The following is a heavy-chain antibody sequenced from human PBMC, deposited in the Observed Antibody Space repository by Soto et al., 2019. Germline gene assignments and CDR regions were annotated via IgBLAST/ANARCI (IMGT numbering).Heavy chain of an antibody. CDR2: LSWNGVTI. CDR3: AASRAYDSSDYSGFHYGMDV. Sequence: EVQLVESGGDLVQPGRSLRLSCAASGFTFDDYAMHWVRQVPGKGLQWVSGLSWNGVTIGYAGSVKGRFTISRDNAKKCLYLQMNGLRPDDTALYYWAASRAYDSSDYSGFHYGMDVWGLGTTVAVSS. V-gene: IGHV3-9*01. J-gene: IGHJ6*02. D-gene: IGHD3-22*01. CDR1: GFTFDDYA.